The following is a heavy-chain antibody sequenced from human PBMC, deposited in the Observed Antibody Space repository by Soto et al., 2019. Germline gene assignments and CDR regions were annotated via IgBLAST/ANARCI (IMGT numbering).Heavy chain of an antibody. Sequence: ASVKVSCKASGYTFTGYYMHWVRQAPGQGLEWMGWINPNSGGTNYAQKFQGRVAMTRDTSISTAYMELSRLRSDDTAVYYCASLWFGDPNWFDPWGQGTLVTVSS. CDR2: INPNSGGT. V-gene: IGHV1-2*02. J-gene: IGHJ5*02. D-gene: IGHD3-10*01. CDR1: GYTFTGYY. CDR3: ASLWFGDPNWFDP.